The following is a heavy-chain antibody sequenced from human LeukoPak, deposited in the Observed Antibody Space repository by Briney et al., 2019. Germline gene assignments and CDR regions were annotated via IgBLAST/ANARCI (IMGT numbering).Heavy chain of an antibody. CDR2: IYYSGST. J-gene: IGHJ6*02. V-gene: IGHV4-31*11. D-gene: IGHD3-3*01. CDR1: GGSFSGYY. Sequence: SETLSLTCAVYGGSFSGYYWSWIRQHPGKGLEWIGYIYYSGSTYYNPSLKSRVTISVDTSKNQFSLKLSSVTAADTAVYYCARVLRFLEWSHYYYYGMDVWGQGTTVTVSS. CDR3: ARVLRFLEWSHYYYYGMDV.